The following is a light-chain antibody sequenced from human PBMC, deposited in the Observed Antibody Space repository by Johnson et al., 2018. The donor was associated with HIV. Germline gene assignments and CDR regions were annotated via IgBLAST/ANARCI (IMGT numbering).Light chain of an antibody. J-gene: IGLJ1*01. Sequence: QSVLTQPPSVSAAPGQKVTISCSGSSSNIGNNYVSWYQQFPGTAPKLLIYETNKRPSGIPDRFSGSKSGTSATLGITGLQTGDEADYYCGSWDSSLSALYVLGTGTKVAVL. CDR3: GSWDSSLSALYV. CDR2: ETN. V-gene: IGLV1-51*02. CDR1: SSNIGNNY.